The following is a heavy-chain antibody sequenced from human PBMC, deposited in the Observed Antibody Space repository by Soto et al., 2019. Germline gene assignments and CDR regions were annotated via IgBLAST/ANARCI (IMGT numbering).Heavy chain of an antibody. CDR3: ARDESVRFLEWSNWFDP. CDR2: FDPENGDT. V-gene: IGHV1-24*01. D-gene: IGHD3-3*01. J-gene: IGHJ5*02. Sequence: GASVKVSCKVSGYTLTELSMHWVRQAPGKGLEWMGGFDPENGDTNYAQKLQGRVTMTTDTSTSTAYMELRSLRSDDTAVYYCARDESVRFLEWSNWFDPWGQGTLVTVSS. CDR1: GYTLTELS.